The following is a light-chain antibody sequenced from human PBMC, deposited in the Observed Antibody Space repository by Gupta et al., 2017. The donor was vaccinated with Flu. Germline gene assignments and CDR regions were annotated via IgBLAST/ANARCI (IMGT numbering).Light chain of an antibody. Sequence: AIQFTQSPSTLSASVGDRVTITCRASQSIGNELGWYQQKPGKAPKLLVYDASSLEIGVPSRFSGSGSGTDFTLTISSLQPEDFAAYFCLQYNNYPWTFGQGTKVEIK. CDR1: QSIGNE. V-gene: IGKV1-6*01. CDR2: DAS. J-gene: IGKJ1*01. CDR3: LQYNNYPWT.